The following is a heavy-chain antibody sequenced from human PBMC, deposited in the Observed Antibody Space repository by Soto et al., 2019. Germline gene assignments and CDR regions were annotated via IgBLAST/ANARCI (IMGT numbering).Heavy chain of an antibody. CDR3: AKGRNLVAVVPPFDG. CDR2: ISWNTDNI. Sequence: GGSLRLSCVASGCTFGDYAMHWVRQAPGKGLEWVAGISWNTDNIGYADSVKGRFTISRDNAGHALYLQMNSLRHEDTAVYYCAKGRNLVAVVPPFDGWGQGDLVTVSS. J-gene: IGHJ4*02. CDR1: GCTFGDYA. V-gene: IGHV3-9*01. D-gene: IGHD2-15*01.